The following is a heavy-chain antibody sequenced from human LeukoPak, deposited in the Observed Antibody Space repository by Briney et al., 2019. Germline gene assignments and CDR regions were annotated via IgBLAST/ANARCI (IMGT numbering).Heavy chain of an antibody. J-gene: IGHJ6*03. CDR2: INPSGGST. CDR1: GYTFTSYY. CDR3: ARGYPGFDYYYYYMDV. Sequence: ASVKVSCKASGYTFTSYYMHWVRQAPGQGLEWMGIINPSGGSTSYAQKFQGRVTMTRDTSTSTVYMELSSLRSEDTAVYYCARGYPGFDYYYYYMDVWGKGTTVTISS. V-gene: IGHV1-46*01. D-gene: IGHD2-2*01.